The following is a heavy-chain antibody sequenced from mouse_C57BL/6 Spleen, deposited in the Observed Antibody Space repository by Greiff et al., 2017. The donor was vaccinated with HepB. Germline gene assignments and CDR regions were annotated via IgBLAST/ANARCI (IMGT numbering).Heavy chain of an antibody. V-gene: IGHV5-6*01. CDR2: ISSGGSYT. J-gene: IGHJ2*01. CDR3: ARFYSNYVDY. Sequence: EVQLVESGGDLVKPGGSLKLSCAASGFTFSSYGMSWVRQTPDKRLEWVATISSGGSYTYYPDSVKGRFTISRDNAKNTLYLQMSSLKSEDTAMYYCARFYSNYVDYWGQGTTLTVSS. D-gene: IGHD2-5*01. CDR1: GFTFSSYG.